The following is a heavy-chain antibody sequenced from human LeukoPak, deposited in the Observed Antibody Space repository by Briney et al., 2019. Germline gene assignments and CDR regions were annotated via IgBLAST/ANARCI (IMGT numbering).Heavy chain of an antibody. J-gene: IGHJ4*02. CDR2: IYYDGAT. CDR3: ATYPASYVDY. CDR1: GGSLTASKYH. D-gene: IGHD2-15*01. Sequence: SETLSLTCTVSGGSLTASKYHGAWIRQPPGKGLEWIGTIYYDGATYYNPSLRSRVTMSIDTSKNQFSLKLNSVTAADTAVYYCATYPASYVDYWGQGTLVTVSS. V-gene: IGHV4-39*01.